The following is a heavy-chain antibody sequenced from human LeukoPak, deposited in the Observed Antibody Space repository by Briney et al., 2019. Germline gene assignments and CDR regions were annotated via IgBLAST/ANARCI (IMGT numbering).Heavy chain of an antibody. CDR1: GFTFSSYA. V-gene: IGHV3-23*01. J-gene: IGHJ3*01. CDR2: FGATDGSA. Sequence: GGSLRLACAASGFTFSSYAMTWVRQAPGKGLERVSAFGATDGSAQYAESVEGRFTISRDNSKNTLFLQMNSLGAEDTAVYYCARAKIAAAGTGAFDVWGRGTLVTVSS. CDR3: ARAKIAAAGTGAFDV. D-gene: IGHD6-13*01.